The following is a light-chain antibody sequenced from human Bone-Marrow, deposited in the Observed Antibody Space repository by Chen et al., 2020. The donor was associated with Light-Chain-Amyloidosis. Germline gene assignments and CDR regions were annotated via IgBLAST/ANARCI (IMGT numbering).Light chain of an antibody. CDR2: TNS. Sequence: SYELTQPPSVSVSPGQTARITCSGEELPKQYACWYQQKAGQAPVRVIYTNSERPSGIPERFSGSSSGTTVTLTISGVPSEDEAYDYSQSAESSGTSRVFGGGSKLTVL. J-gene: IGLJ3*02. CDR1: ELPKQY. CDR3: QSAESSGTSRV. V-gene: IGLV3-25*03.